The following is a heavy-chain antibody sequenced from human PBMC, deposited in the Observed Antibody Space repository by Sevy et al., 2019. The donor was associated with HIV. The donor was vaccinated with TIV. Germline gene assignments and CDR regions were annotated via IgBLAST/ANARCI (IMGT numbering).Heavy chain of an antibody. V-gene: IGHV3-30*18. CDR1: GFTFSSYG. Sequence: GESLKISCAASGFTFSSYGMHWVRQAPGKGLEWVAVISYDGSNKYYADSVKGRFTISRDNSKNTLYLQMNSLRAEDTALYYCAKEGRDGYNRPKGIGFYYYYGMDVWGQGTTVTVSS. D-gene: IGHD5-12*01. J-gene: IGHJ6*02. CDR3: AKEGRDGYNRPKGIGFYYYYGMDV. CDR2: ISYDGSNK.